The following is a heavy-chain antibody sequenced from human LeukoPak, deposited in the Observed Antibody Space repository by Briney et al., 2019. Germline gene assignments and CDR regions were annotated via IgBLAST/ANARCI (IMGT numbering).Heavy chain of an antibody. V-gene: IGHV3-21*06. CDR1: GFTFSSYN. J-gene: IGHJ6*03. D-gene: IGHD1-26*01. CDR2: ITSSSSYI. CDR3: ARDPYSGSYGPYYYYYMDV. Sequence: GGSLRLSCATSGFTFSSYNMNWVRQAPGKGPEWVSSITSSSSYIYYADSVKGRFTISRDNAKNSLYLQMDSLRVEDTAVYYCARDPYSGSYGPYYYYYMDVWGKGTTVTISS.